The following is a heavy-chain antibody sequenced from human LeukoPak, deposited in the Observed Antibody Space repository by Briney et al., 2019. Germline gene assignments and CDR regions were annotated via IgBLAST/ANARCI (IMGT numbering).Heavy chain of an antibody. D-gene: IGHD2-8*02. CDR1: GYTFTIYD. CDR2: RNPSSGKT. CDR3: ARRACTTGACRFDD. V-gene: IGHV1-8*01. J-gene: IGHJ4*02. Sequence: VASVTVSFTASGYTFTIYDINWVRQAPGQGLEWMGWRNPSSGKTGYAQKFQGRLTMTRNTSISTAYMDLSSLRSDDTAVYYCARRACTTGACRFDDWGQGTRVSVSP.